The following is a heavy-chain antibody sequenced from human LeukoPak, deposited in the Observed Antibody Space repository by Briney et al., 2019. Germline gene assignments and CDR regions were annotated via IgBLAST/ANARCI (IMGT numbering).Heavy chain of an antibody. V-gene: IGHV6-1*01. Sequence: SQTLSLTCAISGDSVSSNSAAWNWIRQSPSRGLEWLGRTYYRSKWYNDYAESVKSRITINPDTSKNQFSLQLNSVTPEDTAVYYCARADISPSGTFGGAFDIWGQGTMVTVSS. J-gene: IGHJ3*02. CDR3: ARADISPSGTFGGAFDI. CDR1: GDSVSSNSAA. CDR2: TYYRSKWYN. D-gene: IGHD3-10*01.